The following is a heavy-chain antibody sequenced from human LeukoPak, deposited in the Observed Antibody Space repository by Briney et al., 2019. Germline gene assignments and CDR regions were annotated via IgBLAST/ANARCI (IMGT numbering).Heavy chain of an antibody. CDR1: GLTFSDYY. D-gene: IGHD3-22*01. CDR3: AGGYDSSGYWYYYYYGMDV. CDR2: ISSSGSTI. Sequence: GGSLRLSCAASGLTFSDYYMSWIRQAPGKGLEWVSYISSSGSTIYYADSVKGRFTISRDNAKNSLYLQMNSLRAEDTAVYYCAGGYDSSGYWYYYYYGMDVWGQGTTVTVSS. J-gene: IGHJ6*02. V-gene: IGHV3-11*01.